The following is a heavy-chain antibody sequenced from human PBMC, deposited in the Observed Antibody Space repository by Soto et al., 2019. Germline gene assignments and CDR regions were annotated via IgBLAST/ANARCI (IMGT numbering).Heavy chain of an antibody. D-gene: IGHD6-19*01. CDR3: AKDSGCDRTD. CDR1: GFTFGSSG. CDR2: LSGSGGST. Sequence: EVQLLESGGGLVQPGGSLRLSCAASGFTFGSSGMSWVRQAPGKGLEWISGLSGSGGSTYYADSVKGRFTISRDTSKSTLYLQMHSLRVEDTAVYYCAKDSGCDRTDWGQGTLVTVSS. V-gene: IGHV3-23*01. J-gene: IGHJ4*02.